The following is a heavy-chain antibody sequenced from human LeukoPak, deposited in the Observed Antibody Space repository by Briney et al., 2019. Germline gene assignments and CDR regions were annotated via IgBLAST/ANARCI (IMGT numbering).Heavy chain of an antibody. CDR2: ISSSSSYI. CDR1: GFTFDDYA. D-gene: IGHD5-18*01. Sequence: GGSLRLSCAASGFTFDDYAMHWVRQAPGKGLEWVSSISSSSSYIYYADSVKGRFTISRDNAKNSLYLQMNSLRAEDTAVYYCARTLGGYSYGYVGYYFDYWGQGTLVTVSS. CDR3: ARTLGGYSYGYVGYYFDY. J-gene: IGHJ4*02. V-gene: IGHV3-21*01.